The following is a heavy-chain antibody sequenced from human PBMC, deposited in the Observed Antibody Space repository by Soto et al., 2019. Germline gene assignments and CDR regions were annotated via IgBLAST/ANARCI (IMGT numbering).Heavy chain of an antibody. CDR3: ARDRWGSYSFDS. V-gene: IGHV1-69*01. D-gene: IGHD1-26*01. CDR2: IIPVFGTA. CDR1: GGVFRNYA. Sequence: QVQLVQSGAEVKKPGSSGKVSCKASGGVFRNYAINWVRQAPGQGLEWMGGIIPVFGTADYPQKFQGRVTITADESTTTAYMELTSLKTEDTAVYFCARDRWGSYSFDSWGQGTLVTV. J-gene: IGHJ5*01.